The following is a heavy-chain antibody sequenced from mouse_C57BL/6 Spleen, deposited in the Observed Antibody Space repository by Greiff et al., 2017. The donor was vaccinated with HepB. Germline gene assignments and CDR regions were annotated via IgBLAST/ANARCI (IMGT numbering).Heavy chain of an antibody. J-gene: IGHJ3*01. CDR1: GYTFTSYW. Sequence: VQLQQSGTELVKPGASVKLSCKASGYTFTSYWMHWVKQRPGQGLEWIGNINPSNGGTNYNENFTSKATLTVDKSSSTAYMQLSSLTSEDSAVYDWARTGGSSFWFAYWGQGTLVTVSA. CDR3: ARTGGSSFWFAY. D-gene: IGHD1-1*01. CDR2: INPSNGGT. V-gene: IGHV1-53*01.